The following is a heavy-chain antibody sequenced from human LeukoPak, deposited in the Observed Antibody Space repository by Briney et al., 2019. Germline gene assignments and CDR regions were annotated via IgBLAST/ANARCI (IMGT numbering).Heavy chain of an antibody. V-gene: IGHV4-31*03. D-gene: IGHD3-22*01. CDR3: ARVFYDSSGYYHYYYGMDV. CDR2: IYYSGST. CDR1: GGSISSGGYY. J-gene: IGHJ6*02. Sequence: SETLSLTCTVSGGSISSGGYYWSWIRQHPGKGLEWIGCIYYSGSTYYNPSLKSRVTISVDTSKNQFSLKLSSVTAADTAVYYCARVFYDSSGYYHYYYGMDVWGQGTTVTVSS.